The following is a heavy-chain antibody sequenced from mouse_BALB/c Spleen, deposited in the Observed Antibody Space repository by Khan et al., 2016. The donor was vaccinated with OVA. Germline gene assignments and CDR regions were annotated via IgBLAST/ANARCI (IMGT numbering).Heavy chain of an antibody. Sequence: QVQLKESGPGLVAPSQSLSITCTVSGFSLTNYGVHWIRQPPGKGLEWLGIIWAGGGTNYNSALMSRLTIRNDNSRSQVFLKMSSLQTDDTAMYYCAREPTDAMDYWGQGTSVTVSS. J-gene: IGHJ4*01. CDR2: IWAGGGT. CDR3: AREPTDAMDY. CDR1: GFSLTNYG. V-gene: IGHV2-9*02.